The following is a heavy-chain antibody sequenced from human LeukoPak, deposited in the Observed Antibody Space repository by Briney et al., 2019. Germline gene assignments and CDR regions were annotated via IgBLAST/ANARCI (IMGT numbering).Heavy chain of an antibody. V-gene: IGHV4-59*01. D-gene: IGHD3-22*01. CDR2: IDYSGST. Sequence: SETLSLTCTVSGGSISSYYWSWIRQPPGKGLEWIGYIDYSGSTNYNPSLKSRVTISVDTSKNQFSLKLSSVTAADTAVYYCARSRYYYDSSGYPRWYYFDYWGQGALVAVSS. J-gene: IGHJ4*02. CDR1: GGSISSYY. CDR3: ARSRYYYDSSGYPRWYYFDY.